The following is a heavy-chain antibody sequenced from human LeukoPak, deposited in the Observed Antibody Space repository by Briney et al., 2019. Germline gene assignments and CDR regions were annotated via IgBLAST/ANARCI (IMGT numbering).Heavy chain of an antibody. J-gene: IGHJ4*02. CDR1: GGSISSYY. Sequence: SETLSLTCTVSGGSISSYYWSWIRQPAGKGLEWIGRMYISGSTNYNPSLKSRVTMSVDTSKNQFSLKLSSVTAADTAVYYCASNRGVGAFDYWGQGTLVTVSS. CDR2: MYISGST. V-gene: IGHV4-4*07. D-gene: IGHD1-26*01. CDR3: ASNRGVGAFDY.